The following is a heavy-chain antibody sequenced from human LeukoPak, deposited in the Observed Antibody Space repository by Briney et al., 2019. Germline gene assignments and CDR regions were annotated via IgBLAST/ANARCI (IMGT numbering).Heavy chain of an antibody. V-gene: IGHV4-38-2*02. CDR2: IYHSGST. CDR1: GYSISSGYY. J-gene: IGHJ4*02. D-gene: IGHD2-2*01. CDR3: ARERHGSTSSGFDY. Sequence: SETLSLTCTVSGYSISSGYYWGWIRQPPGRGLEWIGSIYHSGSTYYNPSLKSRVTISVDTSKNQFSLKLSSVTAADTAVYYCARERHGSTSSGFDYWGQGTLVTVSS.